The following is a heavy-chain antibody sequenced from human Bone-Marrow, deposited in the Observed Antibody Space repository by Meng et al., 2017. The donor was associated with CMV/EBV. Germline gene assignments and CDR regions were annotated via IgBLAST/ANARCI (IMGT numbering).Heavy chain of an antibody. J-gene: IGHJ4*02. CDR2: IYPGDSDT. CDR3: ARQYCSSTSCQQFAY. CDR1: GYSFTSYW. V-gene: IGHV5-51*01. D-gene: IGHD2-2*01. Sequence: GESLKISCKGSGYSFTSYWIGWVRQMPGKGLEWMGIIYPGDSDTRYSPSFQGQVTNSADKSISTAYLQWSSLKASDTAMYYCARQYCSSTSCQQFAYWGPGTLVTVSS.